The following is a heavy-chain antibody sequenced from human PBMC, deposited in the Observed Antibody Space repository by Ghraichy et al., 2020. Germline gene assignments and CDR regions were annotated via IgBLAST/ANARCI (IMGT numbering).Heavy chain of an antibody. Sequence: SETLSLTCAVSGGSISNSNWWSWVRQPPGKGLEWIGEIYHSGSTNYNPSLKSRVTISVDKSKNQFSLKLSSVTAADTAVYYCASSTWIQRGRGRYGMDVWGQGTTVTVSS. CDR2: IYHSGST. J-gene: IGHJ6*02. CDR3: ASSTWIQRGRGRYGMDV. CDR1: GGSISNSNW. V-gene: IGHV4-4*02. D-gene: IGHD5-18*01.